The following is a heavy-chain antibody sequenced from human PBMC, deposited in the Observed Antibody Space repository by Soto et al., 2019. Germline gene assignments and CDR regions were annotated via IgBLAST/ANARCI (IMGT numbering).Heavy chain of an antibody. D-gene: IGHD5-18*01. Sequence: GGSLRLSCAASGFTFSSYGMHWVRQAPGKGLEWVAVISYDGSNKYYADSVKGRFTISRDNSKNTLYLQMNSLRAEDTAVYYCAKAWIQLWDFFDYWGQGTLVTVSS. CDR1: GFTFSSYG. CDR2: ISYDGSNK. V-gene: IGHV3-30*18. J-gene: IGHJ4*02. CDR3: AKAWIQLWDFFDY.